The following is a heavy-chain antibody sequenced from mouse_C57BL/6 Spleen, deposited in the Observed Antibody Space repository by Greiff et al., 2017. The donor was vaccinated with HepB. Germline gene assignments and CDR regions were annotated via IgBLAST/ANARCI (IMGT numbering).Heavy chain of an antibody. V-gene: IGHV5-17*01. CDR3: ARPGTTVVATGFDY. Sequence: VQLKESGGGLVKPGGSLKLSCAASGFTFSDYGMHWVRQAPEKGLEWVAYISSGSSTIYYADTVKGRFTISRDNAKNTLFLQMTSLRSEDTAMYYCARPGTTVVATGFDYWGQGTTLTVSS. J-gene: IGHJ2*01. CDR2: ISSGSSTI. CDR1: GFTFSDYG. D-gene: IGHD1-1*01.